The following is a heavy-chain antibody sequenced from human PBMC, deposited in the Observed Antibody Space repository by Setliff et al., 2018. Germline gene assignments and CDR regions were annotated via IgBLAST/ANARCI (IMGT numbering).Heavy chain of an antibody. CDR2: ISGDGDTT. CDR3: AKFISYYYYGMDG. CDR1: GFTFDDYT. V-gene: IGHV3-43*01. Sequence: GGSLRLSCAASGFTFDDYTMHWVRQAPGKGLEWVSLISGDGDTTYNADSVNGRFTISRDNSKNTLYLQMNSLSGDDTAVYYCAKFISYYYYGMDGWGQGTTVTVSS. J-gene: IGHJ6*02.